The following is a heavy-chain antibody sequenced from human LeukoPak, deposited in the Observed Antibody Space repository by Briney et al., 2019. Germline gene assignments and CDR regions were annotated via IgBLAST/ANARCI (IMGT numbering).Heavy chain of an antibody. CDR3: ARELPSGYSYGYLRDY. CDR1: GYTFTGYY. CDR2: IDPNSGGT. D-gene: IGHD5-18*01. V-gene: IGHV1-2*02. J-gene: IGHJ4*02. Sequence: GASVKVSCKASGYTFTGYYMHWVRQTPGQGLEWMGWIDPNSGGTNYAQKFQGRVTMTRDTSISTAYMELSSLRSDDTAVYYCARELPSGYSYGYLRDYWGQGTLVTVSS.